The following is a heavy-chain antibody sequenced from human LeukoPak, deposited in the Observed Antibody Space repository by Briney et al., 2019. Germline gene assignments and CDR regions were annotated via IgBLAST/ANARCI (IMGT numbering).Heavy chain of an antibody. CDR2: IIPIFGTA. CDR1: GGTFSSYA. V-gene: IGHV1-69*13. CDR3: ARDAIAAAGTGDSVPFDY. D-gene: IGHD6-13*01. Sequence: ASVKVSCKASGGTFSSYAISWVRQAPGQGLEWMGGIIPIFGTANYAQKFQGRVTITADESTSTAYMELSSLRSEDTAVYYCARDAIAAAGTGDSVPFDYWGQGTLVTVSS. J-gene: IGHJ4*02.